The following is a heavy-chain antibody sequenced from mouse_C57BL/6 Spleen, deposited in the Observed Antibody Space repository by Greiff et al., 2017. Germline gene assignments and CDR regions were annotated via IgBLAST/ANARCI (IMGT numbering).Heavy chain of an antibody. J-gene: IGHJ3*01. CDR1: GYTFTDYD. CDR3: ARESSNYEAFAY. D-gene: IGHD2-4*01. V-gene: IGHV1-77*01. Sequence: QVQLQQSGAELVKPGASVTLSCKASGYTFTDYDMNWVKQTPGQGLEWIGAIGPESGSTSYNEKFKGQATLTADKSSSTAYMQLSSLTSEDSAVYFCARESSNYEAFAYWGQGTMVTVSA. CDR2: IGPESGST.